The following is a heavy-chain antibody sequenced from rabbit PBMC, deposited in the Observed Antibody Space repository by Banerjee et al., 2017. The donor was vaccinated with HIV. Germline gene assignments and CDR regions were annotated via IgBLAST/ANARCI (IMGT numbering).Heavy chain of an antibody. D-gene: IGHD1-1*01. V-gene: IGHV1S45*01. CDR1: GFSFSNKCV. CDR3: ARDLTGVIGWNFDL. Sequence: QEQLEESGGGLVQPEGSLTLTCTASGFSFSNKCVICWVRQAPGKGLEWIACIYASSSGNTVYATWAKGRFTISKTSWTTVTLQMTSLTAADTASYFCARDLTGVIGWNFDLWGPGTLVTVS. J-gene: IGHJ4*01. CDR2: IYASSSGNT.